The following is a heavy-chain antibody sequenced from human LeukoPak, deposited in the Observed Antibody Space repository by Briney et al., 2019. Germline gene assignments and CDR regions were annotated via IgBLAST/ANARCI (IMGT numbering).Heavy chain of an antibody. D-gene: IGHD6-13*01. V-gene: IGHV3-23*01. CDR1: GLTFSDYS. CDR3: AKDAAGPEY. Sequence: PGGSLRLSNAASGLTFSDYSMTWGRQAPGKGVFWVSGISAGGGSTYYADSVKGRFSISRDNSRNTLYLQMNSLRAEDTAVYYCAKDAAGPEYWGQGTLVTVSS. J-gene: IGHJ4*02. CDR2: ISAGGGST.